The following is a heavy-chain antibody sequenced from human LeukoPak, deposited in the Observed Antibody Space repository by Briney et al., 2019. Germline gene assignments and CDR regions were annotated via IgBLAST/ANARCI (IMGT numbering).Heavy chain of an antibody. CDR2: ISAYNGNT. CDR1: GYTFTSYG. J-gene: IGHJ4*02. Sequence: GASVKVSCKASGYTFTSYGISWVRQAPGQGRAWMGWISAYNGNTNYAQKLQGRVTMTTDTSTSTAYMELRSLRSDDTAVYYCARVRNIAAAAYFDYWGQGTLVTVSS. V-gene: IGHV1-18*01. CDR3: ARVRNIAAAAYFDY. D-gene: IGHD6-13*01.